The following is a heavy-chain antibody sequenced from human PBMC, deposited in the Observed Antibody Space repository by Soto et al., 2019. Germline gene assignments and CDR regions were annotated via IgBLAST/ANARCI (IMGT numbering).Heavy chain of an antibody. CDR1: GGTFSSYA. D-gene: IGHD6-19*01. J-gene: IGHJ4*02. Sequence: SVKVSCKASGGTFSSYAISWVRQAPGQGLERMGGIIPIFGTANYAQKFQGRVTITADKSTSTAYMELSSLRSEDTAVYYCAREVAVAGTSIDYWGQGTLVTVSS. CDR3: AREVAVAGTSIDY. CDR2: IIPIFGTA. V-gene: IGHV1-69*06.